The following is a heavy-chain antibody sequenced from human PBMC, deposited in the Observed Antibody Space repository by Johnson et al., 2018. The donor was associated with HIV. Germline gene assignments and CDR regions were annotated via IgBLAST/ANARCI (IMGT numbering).Heavy chain of an antibody. Sequence: QMMLVESGGGVVQPGRSLRLSCAASGCTFSSYAMHWVRQAPGKGLEWVAVISYDGSNKYYANSVKGRFIISRDNSKNTLYLQMNSLRAKDTAVYYCAKGASGSQRRGAFHIWGQGTMVTVSS. CDR1: GCTFSSYA. CDR3: AKGASGSQRRGAFHI. CDR2: ISYDGSNK. V-gene: IGHV3-30-3*01. J-gene: IGHJ3*02. D-gene: IGHD1-26*01.